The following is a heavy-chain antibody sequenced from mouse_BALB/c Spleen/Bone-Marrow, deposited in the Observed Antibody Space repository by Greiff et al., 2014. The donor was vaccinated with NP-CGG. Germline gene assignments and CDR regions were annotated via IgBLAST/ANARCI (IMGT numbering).Heavy chain of an antibody. CDR1: GFNIKDTY. CDR3: ARYYCYAMDY. Sequence: EVQLQQSGAELVKPGASVKLSCTASGFNIKDTYIHWVKQRPEQGLEWIGRIDPANGNTKYDPKFQGKATITADTSSNTAYLQLSSLATDVYDGYYCARYYCYAMDYWGQGTSVTVSS. CDR2: IDPANGNT. J-gene: IGHJ4*01. V-gene: IGHV14-3*02.